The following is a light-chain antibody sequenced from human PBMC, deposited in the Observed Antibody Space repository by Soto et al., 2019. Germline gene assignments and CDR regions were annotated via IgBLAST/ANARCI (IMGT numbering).Light chain of an antibody. CDR1: LNIGNM. J-gene: IGKJ2*01. Sequence: ALTQSPDALSVSPGETVTLSCTANLNIGNMLAWYQRKPGQAPRLLIYDASTRATGIPDRFSGSGSGTDFSLTISSLRSDDFGVYYCQQYIHWPRTFGLGANLEI. CDR3: QQYIHWPRT. CDR2: DAS. V-gene: IGKV3-15*01.